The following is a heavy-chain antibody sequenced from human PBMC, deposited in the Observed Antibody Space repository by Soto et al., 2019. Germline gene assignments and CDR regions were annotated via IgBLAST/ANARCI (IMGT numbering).Heavy chain of an antibody. Sequence: QVQLVQSGAEVKKPGSSVRVSCKASGDTSDSFSISWVRQAPGQGLEWMGGIIPMFGTGNYAQKFQGRLTITADESTGTSYMDLKSLRSEDTATYYCARDREDGSGTKYNWFDSWGQGTLVTVSS. V-gene: IGHV1-69*01. CDR3: ARDREDGSGTKYNWFDS. CDR2: IIPMFGTG. J-gene: IGHJ5*01. D-gene: IGHD3-10*01. CDR1: GDTSDSFS.